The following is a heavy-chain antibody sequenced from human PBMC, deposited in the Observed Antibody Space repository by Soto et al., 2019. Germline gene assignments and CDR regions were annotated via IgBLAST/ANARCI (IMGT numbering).Heavy chain of an antibody. V-gene: IGHV4-34*01. CDR2: INHSGST. D-gene: IGHD3-3*01. J-gene: IGHJ4*02. CDR1: GGSFSGYY. Sequence: SETLSLTCAVYGGSFSGYYWSWIRQPPGKGLEWIGEINHSGSTNYNPSLKSRVTISVDTSKNQFSLKLSSVAAADTAVYYCARRPYYDFWSGSIAGYYFDYWGQGTLVTVSS. CDR3: ARRPYYDFWSGSIAGYYFDY.